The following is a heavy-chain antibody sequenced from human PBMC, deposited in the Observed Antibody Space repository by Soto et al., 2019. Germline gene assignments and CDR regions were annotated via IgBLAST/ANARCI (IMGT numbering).Heavy chain of an antibody. V-gene: IGHV3-33*01. CDR3: AREGGPQVCGGAKRYHFDQ. J-gene: IGHJ4*02. CDR1: GFVFKNYG. Sequence: QVQLVESGGGVVQPGRSLRVSCAASGFVFKNYGMHWVRQAPGKGLEWVAVIWFDGSNKYYTESVKGRFTISRDDSRNTGYLQMNSLRVEDTALYYCAREGGPQVCGGAKRYHFDQWGQGTLVPGSS. D-gene: IGHD1-26*01. CDR2: IWFDGSNK.